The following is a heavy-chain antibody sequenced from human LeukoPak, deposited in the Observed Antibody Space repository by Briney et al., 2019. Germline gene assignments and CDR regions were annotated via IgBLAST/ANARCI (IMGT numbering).Heavy chain of an antibody. CDR2: ISPSSYSF. Sequence: GGSLRLTCTTSGFTFSNFYMAWIRQSPEKGLEWVSYISPSSYSFYYADSVRGRFPISRDNVNSSLFLQSDNLTVADSAVYFCAVGKRRFAPWGQGTLVTVSS. CDR1: GFTFSNFY. V-gene: IGHV3-11*01. CDR3: AVGKRRFAP. D-gene: IGHD1-26*01. J-gene: IGHJ5*02.